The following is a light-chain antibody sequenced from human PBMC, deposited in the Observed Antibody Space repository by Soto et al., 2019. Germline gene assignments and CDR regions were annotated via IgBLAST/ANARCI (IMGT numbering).Light chain of an antibody. Sequence: EIVLTQSPGTLSLSPGERATLSCRASQSVSSSYLAWYQQKPGQAPRLLIYGASSRATGIPDRFSGSGSGTDCTLTISRLEPEDFAVYYCQQYGSSPTFGQGNKVEIK. CDR1: QSVSSSY. J-gene: IGKJ1*01. CDR3: QQYGSSPT. CDR2: GAS. V-gene: IGKV3-20*01.